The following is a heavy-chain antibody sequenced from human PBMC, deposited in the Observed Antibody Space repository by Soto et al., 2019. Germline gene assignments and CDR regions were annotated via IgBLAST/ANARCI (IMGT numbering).Heavy chain of an antibody. CDR2: VRANDESI. CDR1: GFDFRRYE. Sequence: PGGSLRLSCVASGFDFRRYEMNWVRQAPGKGLEWVSNVRANDESIYYADSVKGRVSVSRDNDKNSLFLEMNSLRVDDTAVYYCARETLRDAIDIWGQGTMVTVSS. CDR3: ARETLRDAIDI. J-gene: IGHJ3*02. V-gene: IGHV3-48*03.